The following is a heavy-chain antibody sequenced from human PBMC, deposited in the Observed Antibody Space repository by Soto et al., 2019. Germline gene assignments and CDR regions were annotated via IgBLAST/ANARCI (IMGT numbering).Heavy chain of an antibody. J-gene: IGHJ4*02. Sequence: QVQLVQSGAEVKKPGSSVKVSCKASGGIFSTYAISWLRQAPGQGLEWMGGIIPIFGTPNYAQRFQGRVTITADESTTTSYMELSRMNYEDTDVYYCAIDRDDYGSGNYYNRSDFWGQGTLVTVSS. CDR3: AIDRDDYGSGNYYNRSDF. D-gene: IGHD3-10*01. CDR2: IIPIFGTP. V-gene: IGHV1-69*01. CDR1: GGIFSTYA.